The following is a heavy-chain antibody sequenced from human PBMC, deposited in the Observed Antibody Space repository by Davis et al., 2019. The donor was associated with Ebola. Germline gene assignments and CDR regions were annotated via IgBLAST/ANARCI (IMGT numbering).Heavy chain of an antibody. CDR2: ISGSGGST. J-gene: IGHJ4*02. CDR3: AKEPVNGDFPPYYFDY. Sequence: GESLKISCAASGFTFSSYAMSWVRQAPGKGLEWVSSISGSGGSTDYADSVKGRFTISRDNSKNTLFLQMNSLRADDTAVYYCAKEPVNGDFPPYYFDYWGQGTLVTVSS. D-gene: IGHD4-17*01. CDR1: GFTFSSYA. V-gene: IGHV3-23*01.